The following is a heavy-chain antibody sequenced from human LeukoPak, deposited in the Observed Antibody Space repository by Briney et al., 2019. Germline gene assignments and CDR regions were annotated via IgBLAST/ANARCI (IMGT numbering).Heavy chain of an antibody. D-gene: IGHD3-22*01. Sequence: SVKVSCKASGGTFTSYAISWVRQAPGQGLEWMGRIIPIFGTANYAQKFQGRVTITTDESTSTAYMELSSLRSEDTAVYYCARYTYYYDSSGSHGDYWGQGTLVTVSS. CDR2: IIPIFGTA. V-gene: IGHV1-69*05. CDR1: GGTFTSYA. CDR3: ARYTYYYDSSGSHGDY. J-gene: IGHJ4*02.